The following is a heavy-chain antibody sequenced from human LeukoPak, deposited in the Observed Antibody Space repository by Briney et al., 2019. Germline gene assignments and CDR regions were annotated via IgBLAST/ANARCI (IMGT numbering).Heavy chain of an antibody. V-gene: IGHV4-39*01. J-gene: IGHJ3*02. CDR2: MYYSGST. Sequence: SETLSLTCTVSGGSISSGSYYWGWIRQPPGKGLEWIGTMYYSGSTHHNPSLKSRVTISVDTSKNQFSLKLSSVTAADTAVYYCARQRVAVAGDAFDIWGQGTMVTVSS. D-gene: IGHD6-19*01. CDR3: ARQRVAVAGDAFDI. CDR1: GGSISSGSYY.